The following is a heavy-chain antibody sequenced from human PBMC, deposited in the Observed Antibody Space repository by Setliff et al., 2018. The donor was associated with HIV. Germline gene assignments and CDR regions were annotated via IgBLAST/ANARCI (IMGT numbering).Heavy chain of an antibody. Sequence: SVKVSCKASGFTFTSSAMQWVRQARGQRLEWIGWIVVGSGNTNYAQKLQERVTITRDMSTSTAYMELSSLRSEDTAVYYCAADLGAVLWFGEFGFDPWGQGTLVTVSS. CDR1: GFTFTSSA. V-gene: IGHV1-58*02. J-gene: IGHJ5*02. D-gene: IGHD3-10*01. CDR3: AADLGAVLWFGEFGFDP. CDR2: IVVGSGNT.